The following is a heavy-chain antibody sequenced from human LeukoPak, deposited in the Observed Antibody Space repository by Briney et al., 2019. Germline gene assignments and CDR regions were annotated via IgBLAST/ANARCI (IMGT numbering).Heavy chain of an antibody. CDR3: ARGRAGHYDY. D-gene: IGHD6-13*01. V-gene: IGHV3-64*02. J-gene: IGHJ4*02. CDR2: ISSDGGKT. CDR1: GSTFSTYA. Sequence: GGSLRLSCAASGSTFSTYAMHWVRLAPGKGLEYVSAISSDGGKTYYADSVKDRFTISRDNSKNTLYLQMGSLRTEDMAVYYCARGRAGHYDYWGQGSLVTVSS.